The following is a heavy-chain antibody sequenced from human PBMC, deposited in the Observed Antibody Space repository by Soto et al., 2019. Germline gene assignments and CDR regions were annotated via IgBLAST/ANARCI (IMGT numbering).Heavy chain of an antibody. D-gene: IGHD3-10*01. CDR1: GFTFDDYA. V-gene: IGHV3-9*01. CDR2: ISWNGDAT. J-gene: IGHJ4*02. CDR3: ANLPLYGSGFDC. Sequence: EVQLVESGGGLVPPGTSLRLSCAASGFTFDDYAIHWVRQAPGKGLEWVSGISWNGDATGYADSVKGRFTISRDNAKXXXXXXMXSLRIEDTAIYYCANLPLYGSGFDCWGQGTPVTVSS.